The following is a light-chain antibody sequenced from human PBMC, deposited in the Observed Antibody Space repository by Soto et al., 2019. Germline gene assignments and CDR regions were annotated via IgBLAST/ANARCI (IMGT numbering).Light chain of an antibody. CDR1: QSISRY. V-gene: IGKV1-39*01. J-gene: IGKJ4*01. CDR2: AAS. CDR3: QQYGNSPPLT. Sequence: DIRMTQFPSAVSASVGDRITITCRASQSISRYLNWYQHKPGKAPKLLINAASSLERGVPSRFSGSGSGTDFTLTISRLEPEDFALYYCQQYGNSPPLTFGGGTKVDIK.